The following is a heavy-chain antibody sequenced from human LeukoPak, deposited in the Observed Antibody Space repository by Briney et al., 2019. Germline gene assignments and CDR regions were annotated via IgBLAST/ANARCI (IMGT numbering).Heavy chain of an antibody. CDR2: ISSNGGST. Sequence: GGSLRLSCAASGFTFSSYAIHWGRPAPGKGLEYVLAISSNGGSTYYANSVKGRFTISRDNYKNTLYLQMGSLRAEDMAVYYCARGITAGSFDIWGQGTMVTVSS. D-gene: IGHD3-10*01. CDR1: GFTFSSYA. J-gene: IGHJ3*02. V-gene: IGHV3-64*01. CDR3: ARGITAGSFDI.